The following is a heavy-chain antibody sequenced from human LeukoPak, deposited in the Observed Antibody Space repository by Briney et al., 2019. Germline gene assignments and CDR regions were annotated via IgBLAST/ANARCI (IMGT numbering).Heavy chain of an antibody. CDR2: VYYSGST. V-gene: IGHV4-39*07. CDR1: GGSMSSCTYY. J-gene: IGHJ6*03. Sequence: SETLSLTCTVSGGSMSSCTYYWVWIRQPPGMGLEWIGSVYYSGSTSYNPSLGSRVTISVDTSKTQFSLKLSSVTAADTAVYYCARVDIGSGTYYRYYYYMDVWGKGTTVTVSS. CDR3: ARVDIGSGTYYRYYYYMDV. D-gene: IGHD3-10*01.